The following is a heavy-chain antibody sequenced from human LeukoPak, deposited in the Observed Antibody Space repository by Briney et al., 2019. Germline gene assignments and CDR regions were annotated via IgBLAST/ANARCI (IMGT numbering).Heavy chain of an antibody. CDR2: IYYSGST. CDR3: ARIPLYYYDSGGYYHLRALGGRGYFDY. J-gene: IGHJ4*02. CDR1: GGSISSGGYY. Sequence: SETLSLTCTVSGGSISSGGYYWSWIRQHPGKGLEWIGYIYYSGSTYYNPSLKSRVTISVDTSKNQFSLKLSSVTAADTAVYYCARIPLYYYDSGGYYHLRALGGRGYFDYWGQGTLVTVSS. V-gene: IGHV4-31*03. D-gene: IGHD3-22*01.